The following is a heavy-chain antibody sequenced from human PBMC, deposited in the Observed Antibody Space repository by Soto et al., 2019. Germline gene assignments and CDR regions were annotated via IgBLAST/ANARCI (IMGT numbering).Heavy chain of an antibody. CDR3: AKGGYVGATGYWYFDL. CDR2: ISGSGGST. Sequence: EVQLLESGGGLVQPGGSLRLSCAASGFTFSSDAMSWVRQAPGKGLEWVSAISGSGGSTYYADSVKGRFTISRDNSKNTLYLQMNSLRAEDTAVYYCAKGGYVGATGYWYFDLWGRGTLVTVSS. D-gene: IGHD1-26*01. V-gene: IGHV3-23*01. CDR1: GFTFSSDA. J-gene: IGHJ2*01.